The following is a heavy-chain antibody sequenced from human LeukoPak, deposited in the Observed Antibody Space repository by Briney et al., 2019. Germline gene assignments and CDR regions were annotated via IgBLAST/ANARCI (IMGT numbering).Heavy chain of an antibody. CDR1: GFTFSSYA. D-gene: IGHD1-1*01. V-gene: IGHV3-23*01. CDR2: ISGSGGST. J-gene: IGHJ4*02. Sequence: GGSLRLSCAASGFTFSSYAMSWVRQAPGKGLEWVSAISGSGGSTYYADSVKGRFTISRDNSKNTLYLQMNSLRAEDTAVYYCAKERRSISEGTTMADYWGQGTLVTVSS. CDR3: AKERRSISEGTTMADY.